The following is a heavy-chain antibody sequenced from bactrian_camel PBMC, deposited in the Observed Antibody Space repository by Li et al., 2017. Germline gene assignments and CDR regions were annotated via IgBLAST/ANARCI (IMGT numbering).Heavy chain of an antibody. CDR2: IDREGIT. J-gene: IGHJ4*01. Sequence: VQLVESGGGSVQAGGSLTLSCNYTRNMSVMAWFRQAPGKEREGVASIDREGITGYSNSVKGRFTLSKDGTDSKDNADTTMYLQMDNLKPDDTAMYYCSVRGGHRDRFCHESLGPRFGTSGQGTQVTVS. D-gene: IGHD7*01. V-gene: IGHV3S10*01. CDR1: YTRNMSV.